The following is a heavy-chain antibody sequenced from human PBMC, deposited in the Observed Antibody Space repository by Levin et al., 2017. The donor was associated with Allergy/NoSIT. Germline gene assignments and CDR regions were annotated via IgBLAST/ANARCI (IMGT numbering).Heavy chain of an antibody. V-gene: IGHV1-18*01. Sequence: GESLKISCQASGYTFTSHGLSWVRQAPGQGLEWMGWISAYNGNTNYLQKFQGRVTMTTDTSTRTAYMELRSLTSDDTAVYYCARDFQYGSGSYLQYWGQGTLVTVSS. CDR2: ISAYNGNT. D-gene: IGHD3-10*01. CDR1: GYTFTSHG. J-gene: IGHJ1*01. CDR3: ARDFQYGSGSYLQY.